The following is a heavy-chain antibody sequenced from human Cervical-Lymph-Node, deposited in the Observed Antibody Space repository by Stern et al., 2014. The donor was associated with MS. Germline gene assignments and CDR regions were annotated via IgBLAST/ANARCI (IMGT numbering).Heavy chain of an antibody. J-gene: IGHJ4*02. CDR2: ISFDGRNK. CDR1: GFSFSSCT. V-gene: IGHV3-30*14. CDR3: ASPPPFDF. Sequence: VQLVESGGGVVKPGRSLRLSCAASGFSFSSCTMHWVRQAPGKGLEWVAAISFDGRNKYYADSVRGRFTISRDTSNNTLFLQMSTLRTEDTAVFYCASPPPFDFWGQGTLVAVSS.